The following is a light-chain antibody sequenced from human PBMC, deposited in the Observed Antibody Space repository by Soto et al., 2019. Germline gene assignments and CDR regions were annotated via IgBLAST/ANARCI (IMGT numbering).Light chain of an antibody. J-gene: IGLJ1*01. CDR3: SSYTSVFTYD. V-gene: IGLV2-14*01. CDR2: EAS. Sequence: QSALTQPASVSGSPGQSITGSCAGTSSDVGLYDYVSWYEQHPGKSPKHIDYEASHRLSGAPSRFTCSKSGNTASLTISGLQTEDEADYYCSSYTSVFTYDFGTGTKVTVL. CDR1: SSDVGLYDY.